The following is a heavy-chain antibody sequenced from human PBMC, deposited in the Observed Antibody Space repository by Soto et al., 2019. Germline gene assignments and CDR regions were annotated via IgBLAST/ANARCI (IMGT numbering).Heavy chain of an antibody. J-gene: IGHJ4*02. Sequence: QVQLVESGGGVVQPGRSLRLSCAASGFTFSSYGMHWVLQAPGKGLEWVAVISYDGSNKYYADSVKGRFTISRDNSKNTLYLQMNSLRAEDTAVYYCAQMGVDGDYGFDYWGQGTLVTVSS. CDR2: ISYDGSNK. CDR1: GFTFSSYG. CDR3: AQMGVDGDYGFDY. D-gene: IGHD4-17*01. V-gene: IGHV3-30*03.